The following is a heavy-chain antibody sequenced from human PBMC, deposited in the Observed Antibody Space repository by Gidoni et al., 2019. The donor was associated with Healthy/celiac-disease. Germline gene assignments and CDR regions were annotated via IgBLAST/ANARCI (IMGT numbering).Heavy chain of an antibody. D-gene: IGHD4-17*01. CDR1: GLTFISYA. V-gene: IGHV3-23*01. J-gene: IGHJ4*02. Sequence: EVQLLESGGGLVQPGESLRLSCSASGLTFISYALSWVRQAPGKGLGGVSAISGSGGSTYYADSVKGRFTISRDNSKNTLYLQMNSLRAEDTAVYYCAKVDEVAVTTGYFDYWGQGTLVTVSS. CDR3: AKVDEVAVTTGYFDY. CDR2: ISGSGGST.